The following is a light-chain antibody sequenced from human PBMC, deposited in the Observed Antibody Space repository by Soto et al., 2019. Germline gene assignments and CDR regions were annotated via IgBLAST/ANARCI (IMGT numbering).Light chain of an antibody. V-gene: IGLV2-18*02. Sequence: QSALTQPPSVSGSPGQSVTISCTGTSSGVGSYNRLSWYQQPPGTAPKLIMYEVNTRPSGVPDRFSGSMSGSTASLTISGLQAEDEDDYSCCSYAGSYNRFGGGTKVTVL. CDR1: SSGVGSYNR. CDR2: EVN. CDR3: CSYAGSYNR. J-gene: IGLJ2*01.